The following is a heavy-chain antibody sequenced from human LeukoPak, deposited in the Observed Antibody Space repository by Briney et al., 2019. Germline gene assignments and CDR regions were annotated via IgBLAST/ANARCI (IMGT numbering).Heavy chain of an antibody. V-gene: IGHV4-34*01. CDR3: AAYGGDWNFDS. CDR1: GSLDIYY. J-gene: IGHJ4*02. D-gene: IGHD2-21*01. Sequence: SETLSLTCAVYGSLDIYYFMFVRQPPGKGLQWLGKITYRRSADYNPSLKSRLTISIDVPQRQISLQLRSVTAADTAVYYCAAYGGDWNFDSWGQGTLVTVSS. CDR2: ITYRRSA.